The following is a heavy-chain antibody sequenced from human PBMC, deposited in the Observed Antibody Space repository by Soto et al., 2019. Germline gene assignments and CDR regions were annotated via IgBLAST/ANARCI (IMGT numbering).Heavy chain of an antibody. V-gene: IGHV1-69*12. J-gene: IGHJ4*02. CDR1: GGTFSTYA. CDR2: IIPMFGTA. Sequence: QVQLVQSGAEVKKPESSVKVSCKAPGGTFSTYAISWVRQAPGQGLEWMGGIIPMFGTANYAQRFQDRVTIPADESTNTVYMELSSLRSEDTAVYCCASGIQLWLRRINNGYSGWGQGTLVTVSS. CDR3: ASGIQLWLRRINNGYSG. D-gene: IGHD5-18*01.